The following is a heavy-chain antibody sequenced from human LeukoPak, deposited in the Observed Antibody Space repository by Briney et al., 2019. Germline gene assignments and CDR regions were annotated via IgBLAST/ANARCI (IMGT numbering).Heavy chain of an antibody. D-gene: IGHD2-2*01. CDR1: GYSISSGYY. CDR3: ARAYIVVVPAATGVAVY. Sequence: PSETLSLTCAVSGYSISSGYYWGWIRQPPGKGLEWIGGIYHSGSTYYSPSLKSRVTISVDTSKNQFSLKLSSVTAADTAVYYCARAYIVVVPAATGVAVYWGQGTLVTVSS. J-gene: IGHJ4*02. V-gene: IGHV4-38-2*01. CDR2: IYHSGST.